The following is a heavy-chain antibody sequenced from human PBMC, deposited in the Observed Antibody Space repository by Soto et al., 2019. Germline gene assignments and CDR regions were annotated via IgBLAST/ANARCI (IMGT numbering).Heavy chain of an antibody. J-gene: IGHJ6*02. V-gene: IGHV1-69*06. CDR2: IIPIFGTA. D-gene: IGHD6-6*01. CDR1: GGTFSSYA. CDR3: SRGGSSSGADLYYYGMDG. Sequence: ASVKVSCKASGGTFSSYAISWVRQAPGQGREWMGGIIPIFGTANYAQKFQARVTITADKSTSTAYVLLSSLRSEGPAVYYCSRGGSSSGADLYYYGMDGWSXGTKVTVSS.